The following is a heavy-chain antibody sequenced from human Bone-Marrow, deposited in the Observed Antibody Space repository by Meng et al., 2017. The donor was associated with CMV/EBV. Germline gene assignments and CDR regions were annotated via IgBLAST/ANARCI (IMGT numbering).Heavy chain of an antibody. Sequence: SQTLSLTCAISGDSVSSNSATWTWIRQSPSRGLEWLGRTYYRSKWYNDYAVSVKSRITINPDTSKNQFSLQLNSVTPEDTAVYYCARRLLLAALDAFGICGQGTMVTVSS. CDR2: TYYRSKWYN. J-gene: IGHJ3*02. V-gene: IGHV6-1*01. CDR1: GDSVSSNSAT. CDR3: ARRLLLAALDAFGI. D-gene: IGHD2-2*01.